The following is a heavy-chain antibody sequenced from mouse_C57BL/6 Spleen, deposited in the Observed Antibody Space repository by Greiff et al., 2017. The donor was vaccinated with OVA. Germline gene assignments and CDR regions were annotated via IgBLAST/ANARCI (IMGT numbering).Heavy chain of an antibody. V-gene: IGHV1-42*01. J-gene: IGHJ2*01. CDR1: GYSFTGYY. CDR3: ARLTYSNYDY. D-gene: IGHD2-5*01. CDR2: INPSTGGT. Sequence: VQLKESGPELVKPGASVKISCKASGYSFTGYYMNWVKQSPEKSLEWIGEINPSTGGTTYNQKFKAKATLTVDKSSSTAYMQLKSLTSEDSAVYYCARLTYSNYDYWGQGTTLTVSS.